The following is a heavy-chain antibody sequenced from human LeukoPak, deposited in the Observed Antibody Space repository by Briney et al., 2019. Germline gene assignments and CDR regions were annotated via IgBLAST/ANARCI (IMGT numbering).Heavy chain of an antibody. V-gene: IGHV4-39*02. CDR2: IYYSGST. J-gene: IGHJ4*02. D-gene: IGHD1-14*01. Sequence: PGGSLRLSCAVSGFTVSSNYMSWIRQPPGKGLEWIGSIYYSGSTYYNPSLTSRVTISVDTSKNHFSLKLSSVTAADTAVYYCTRRGISHDYWGQGTLVTVSS. CDR1: GFTVSSNY. CDR3: TRRGISHDY.